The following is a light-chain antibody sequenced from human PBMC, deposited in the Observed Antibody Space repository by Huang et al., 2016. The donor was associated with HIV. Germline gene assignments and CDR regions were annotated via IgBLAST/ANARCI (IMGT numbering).Light chain of an antibody. Sequence: DVVLTQTPFSLSVTPGQSASISCKSSQRLLHSDGENSLYWSVQKPGQSPRLLISEASRRVAGVPDRFSGTGSGTNFTLKITRVEAEDAGVYYCMQSIQSATFGQGTKVEI. CDR1: QRLLHSDGENS. CDR2: EAS. CDR3: MQSIQSAT. J-gene: IGKJ1*01. V-gene: IGKV2D-29*02.